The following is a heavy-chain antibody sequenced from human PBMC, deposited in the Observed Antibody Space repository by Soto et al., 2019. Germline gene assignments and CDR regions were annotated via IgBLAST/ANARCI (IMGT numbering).Heavy chain of an antibody. CDR2: IKSKADGGTT. J-gene: IGHJ4*02. CDR1: EFTFANAW. CDR3: TSLCYGH. V-gene: IGHV3-15*01. D-gene: IGHD2-8*01. Sequence: GSLRLSCAASEFTFANAWISWVRQAPGKGLEWVGRIKSKADGGTTDYAAPVKGRFTISRDESQNTLYLQMNSLKTEDTAVYYCTSLCYGHWGQGTLVTVSS.